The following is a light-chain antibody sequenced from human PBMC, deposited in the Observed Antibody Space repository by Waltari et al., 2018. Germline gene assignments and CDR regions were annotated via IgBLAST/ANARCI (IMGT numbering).Light chain of an antibody. CDR2: AAS. V-gene: IGKV1-8*01. J-gene: IGKJ1*01. CDR1: QSVSTY. Sequence: AIRMTQSPSSLSASTGGRVTITCRASQSVSTYLAWYQQKPGKAPKLLIYAASTLQRGVPSRFSGSGSGTDFTLSISCLQSEDFATYYCQQYYDYLRTFGQGTKVEIK. CDR3: QQYYDYLRT.